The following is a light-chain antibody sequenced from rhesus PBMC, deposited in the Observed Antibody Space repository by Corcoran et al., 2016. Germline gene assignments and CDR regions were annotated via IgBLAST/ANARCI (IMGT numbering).Light chain of an antibody. CDR1: QGISSY. Sequence: DVQLTQSPSSLSASVGDRVTITCRASQGISSYLAWYQQKSGKAPRLLIYDASILQSGVPSRVSGSGSGTEFNLTINSLQPEDFASYYCQQGNRNPRTFGQGTKGEIK. V-gene: IGKV1-38*01. CDR3: QQGNRNPRT. CDR2: DAS. J-gene: IGKJ1*01.